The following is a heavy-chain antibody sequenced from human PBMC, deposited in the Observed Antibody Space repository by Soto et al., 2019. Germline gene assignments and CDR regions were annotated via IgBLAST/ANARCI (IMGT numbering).Heavy chain of an antibody. CDR2: IYYSGST. Sequence: QVQLQESGPGLVKPSETLSLTCTVSGGSISSDYWSWTRQPPGKGLEWIGYIYYSGSTNYNPSLKSRVTIPVDTSKNQFSLKLSSVTAADTAVYYCARLGRYCSGGRCYAWFDPWGQGTLVPVSS. CDR1: GGSISSDY. V-gene: IGHV4-59*08. CDR3: ARLGRYCSGGRCYAWFDP. J-gene: IGHJ5*02. D-gene: IGHD2-15*01.